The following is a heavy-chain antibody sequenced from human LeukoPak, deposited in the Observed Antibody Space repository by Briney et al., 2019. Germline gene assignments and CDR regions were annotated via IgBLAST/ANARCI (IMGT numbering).Heavy chain of an antibody. Sequence: PGGSLRLSCAASGFTFSNYAMDWVRQAPGKGLEWVSSISSSSNYIYYADSVKGRFTISRDNAKNSLYLQMNSLRAEDTAMYYCARLYSSGWRYFDYWGQGTLVTVSS. V-gene: IGHV3-21*01. J-gene: IGHJ4*02. D-gene: IGHD6-19*01. CDR1: GFTFSNYA. CDR2: ISSSSNYI. CDR3: ARLYSSGWRYFDY.